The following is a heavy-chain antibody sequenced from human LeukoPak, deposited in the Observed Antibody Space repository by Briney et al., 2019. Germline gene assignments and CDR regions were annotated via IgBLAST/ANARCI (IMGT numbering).Heavy chain of an antibody. CDR2: IYYSGST. V-gene: IGHV4-59*01. Sequence: PSETLSLTCTVSGGSISSYYWSWIRQPPGKGLEWIGYIYYSGSTNYNPSLKSRVTISVDTSKNQFSLKLSSVTAADTAVYYCAREGAAAGHPIHYWGQGTLVTVSS. CDR1: GGSISSYY. CDR3: AREGAAAGHPIHY. J-gene: IGHJ4*02. D-gene: IGHD6-13*01.